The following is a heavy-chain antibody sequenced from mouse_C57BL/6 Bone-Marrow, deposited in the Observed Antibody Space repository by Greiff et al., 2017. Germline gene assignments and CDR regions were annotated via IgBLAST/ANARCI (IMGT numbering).Heavy chain of an antibody. Sequence: QVQLQPSGAELARPGASVKLSCKASGYTFTSYGISWVKQRTGQGLEWIGEIYPRSGNTYYNEKFKGKATLTADKSSSTAYMELRSLTSEDSAVYFCARKDYDLAYWGQGTLVTVSA. V-gene: IGHV1-81*01. D-gene: IGHD2-4*01. CDR3: ARKDYDLAY. CDR1: GYTFTSYG. CDR2: IYPRSGNT. J-gene: IGHJ3*01.